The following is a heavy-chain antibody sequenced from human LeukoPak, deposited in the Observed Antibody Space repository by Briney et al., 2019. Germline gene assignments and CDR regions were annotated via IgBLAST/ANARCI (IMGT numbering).Heavy chain of an antibody. D-gene: IGHD6-19*01. CDR2: IYHSGNT. Sequence: SQTLSLTCTVSDDSISSGNYYWSWIRQPPGKGLEWIGYIYHSGNTYYNPSLKSRVTISIDKSQNQFSLKLNSVTAADTAVYYCASGASSGWGYYFDYWGQGTLVTVSS. CDR3: ASGASSGWGYYFDY. CDR1: DDSISSGNYY. J-gene: IGHJ4*02. V-gene: IGHV4-30-2*01.